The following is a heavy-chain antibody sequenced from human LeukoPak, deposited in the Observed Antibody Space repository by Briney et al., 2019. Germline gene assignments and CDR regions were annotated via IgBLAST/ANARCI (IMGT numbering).Heavy chain of an antibody. CDR1: GFTFGSYA. J-gene: IGHJ4*02. V-gene: IGHV3-23*01. CDR3: AKDRWLGGTSSFDY. Sequence: GGSLRLSCAASGFTFGSYAMSWVRQAPGRGLEWVSGVNAGGGPTYYADSVKGRFTISRDNFKTTLYLQMDSLRAEDTALYYCAKDRWLGGTSSFDYWGQGTLLTVSS. D-gene: IGHD1-26*01. CDR2: VNAGGGPT.